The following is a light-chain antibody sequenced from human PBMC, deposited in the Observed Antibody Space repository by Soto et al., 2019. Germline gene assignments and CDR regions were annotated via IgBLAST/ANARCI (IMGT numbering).Light chain of an antibody. V-gene: IGKV1-5*03. CDR2: KAS. CDR3: QQYNSYCT. CDR1: QSISSW. J-gene: IGKJ2*02. Sequence: STLSASVGDRVTITCRASQSISSWLAWYQQKPGKAPKLLIYKASSLESGVPSRFSGSGSGTEFTLTISSLQPDDFATYYCQQYNSYCTFGQGTKV.